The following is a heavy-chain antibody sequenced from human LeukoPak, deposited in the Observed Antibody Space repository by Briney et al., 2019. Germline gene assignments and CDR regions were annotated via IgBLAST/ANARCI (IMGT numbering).Heavy chain of an antibody. Sequence: PGGSLRLSCAASGFIFSSYSMNWVRQAPGKGLEWVSYISSSSSNIYYADSVKGRFTISRDNAKNSLYLQMNSLRAEDTAVYYCARDRPKDYDILTGYTNWFDPWGQGTLVTVSS. CDR3: ARDRPKDYDILTGYTNWFDP. J-gene: IGHJ5*02. CDR1: GFIFSSYS. D-gene: IGHD3-9*01. V-gene: IGHV3-21*05. CDR2: ISSSSSNI.